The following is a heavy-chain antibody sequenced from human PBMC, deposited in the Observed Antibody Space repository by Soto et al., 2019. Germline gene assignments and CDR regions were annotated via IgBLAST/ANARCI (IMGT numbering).Heavy chain of an antibody. CDR3: AKDQVVTTGAFDI. J-gene: IGHJ3*02. V-gene: IGHV3-23*01. D-gene: IGHD2-21*02. CDR2: ISGSGGST. Sequence: RGSLRLSCAASGFTFSSYAMSWVRQAPGKGLEWVSAISGSGGSTYYADSVKGRFTISRDNSKNTLYLQMNSLRAEDTAVYYCAKDQVVTTGAFDIWGQGTMVTVSS. CDR1: GFTFSSYA.